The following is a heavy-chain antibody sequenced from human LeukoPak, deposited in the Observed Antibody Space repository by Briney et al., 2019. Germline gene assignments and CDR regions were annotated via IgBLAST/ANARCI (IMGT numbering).Heavy chain of an antibody. V-gene: IGHV3-21*01. Sequence: GGSLRLSCAASGFTFSDYDMNWVRQAPGKGLEWVSSISSSSIYVSYADSVKGRYTISRDNAKNSLYLQMNSLRADDTAVYFCASAQGGVILPDYFHHWGQGTLVTVSS. J-gene: IGHJ1*01. CDR2: ISSSSIYV. CDR3: ASAQGGVILPDYFHH. CDR1: GFTFSDYD. D-gene: IGHD3-16*02.